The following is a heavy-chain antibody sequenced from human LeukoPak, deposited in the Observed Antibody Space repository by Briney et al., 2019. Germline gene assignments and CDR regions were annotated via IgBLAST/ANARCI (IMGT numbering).Heavy chain of an antibody. CDR1: GFTFSAYD. CDR3: ARGMGSGTYSIFDY. J-gene: IGHJ4*02. Sequence: PGGSLRLSCAASGFTFSAYDMHWVRQAAGKGLEWVSGIDTGGAAYYPGSVKGRFGIPRENGKNSFYLQMTGLRAGDTAVYYCARGMGSGTYSIFDYWGQGTLVTVSS. D-gene: IGHD3-10*01. V-gene: IGHV3-13*04. CDR2: IDTGGAA.